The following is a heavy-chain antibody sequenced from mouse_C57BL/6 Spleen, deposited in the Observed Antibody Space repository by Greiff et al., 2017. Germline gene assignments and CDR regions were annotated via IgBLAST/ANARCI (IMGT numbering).Heavy chain of an antibody. CDR2: IRSKSNNYAT. CDR1: GFSFNTYA. Sequence: EVHLVESGGGLVQPKGSLKLSCAASGFSFNTYAMNWVRQAPGKGLEWVARIRSKSNNYATYYADSVKDRFTISRDDSESMLYLQMNNLKTEDTAMYYCVPNWEDYAMDYWGQGTSVTVSS. CDR3: VPNWEDYAMDY. J-gene: IGHJ4*01. V-gene: IGHV10-1*01. D-gene: IGHD4-1*01.